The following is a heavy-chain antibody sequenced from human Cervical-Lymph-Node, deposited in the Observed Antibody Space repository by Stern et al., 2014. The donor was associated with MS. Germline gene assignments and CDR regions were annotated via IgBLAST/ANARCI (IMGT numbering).Heavy chain of an antibody. CDR1: GGSISGNY. J-gene: IGHJ4*02. V-gene: IGHV4-59*01. Sequence: QLQLQESGPGLVKPSETLSLTCTVSGGSISGNYWSWIRQPPGKELEWIGYISYSGSTNYNPSLKSRVTISVDTSKNQFSLKLSSVTAADTAVYYCAREGYCSRGDCYIGVSDYWGQGTLVTVSS. D-gene: IGHD2-15*01. CDR2: ISYSGST. CDR3: AREGYCSRGDCYIGVSDY.